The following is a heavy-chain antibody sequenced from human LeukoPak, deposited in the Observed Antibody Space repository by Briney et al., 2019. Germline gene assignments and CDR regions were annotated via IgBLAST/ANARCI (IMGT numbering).Heavy chain of an antibody. J-gene: IGHJ4*02. CDR2: IYYSGST. CDR1: GXSISSYY. CDR3: ARVLRGYSYGYDY. V-gene: IGHV4-59*01. D-gene: IGHD5-18*01. Sequence: SSETLSLTCTVSGXSISSYYWSWIRQPPGKGLEWIGYIYYSGSTNYNPSLKSRVTISVDTSKNQFSLKLGSVTAADTAVYYCARVLRGYSYGYDYWGQGTLVTVSS.